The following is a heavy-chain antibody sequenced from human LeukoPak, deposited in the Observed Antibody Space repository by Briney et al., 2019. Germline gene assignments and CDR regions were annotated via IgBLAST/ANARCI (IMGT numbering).Heavy chain of an antibody. CDR2: IYSGGST. D-gene: IGHD3-9*01. CDR1: GFTVSNNY. CDR3: AREPVQAYFDILTGPVVPY. Sequence: GGSLRLSCAASGFTVSNNYMSWVHQAPGKGLEWVSVIYSGGSTYYTDSVKGRFTISRDNSKNTLYLQMNSLRAEDTAVYYCAREPVQAYFDILTGPVVPYWGQGILVTVSS. J-gene: IGHJ4*02. V-gene: IGHV3-53*01.